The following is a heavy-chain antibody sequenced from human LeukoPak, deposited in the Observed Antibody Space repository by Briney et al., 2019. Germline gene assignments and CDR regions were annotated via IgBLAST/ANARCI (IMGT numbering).Heavy chain of an antibody. J-gene: IGHJ3*02. D-gene: IGHD5-18*01. CDR1: GFTFSSYW. CDR3: AGNQWLPFDAFDI. Sequence: PGGSLRLSCAASGFTFSSYWMSWVRQAPGKGLECVASIKQDGSEKYYVDSVKGRFTISRDNTKNSLYLQMNSLRADDTAVYYCAGNQWLPFDAFDIWGQGTMVTVSS. V-gene: IGHV3-7*01. CDR2: IKQDGSEK.